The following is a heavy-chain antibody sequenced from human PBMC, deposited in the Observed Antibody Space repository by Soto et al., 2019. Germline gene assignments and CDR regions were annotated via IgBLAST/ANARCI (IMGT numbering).Heavy chain of an antibody. V-gene: IGHV3-64D*08. CDR2: ISLEGVSA. CDR1: GFTCSNYS. Sequence: PGGSLRLSCSASGFTCSNYSMHWVRQAPGKGRESVSAISLEGVSAYYVASVKGRFTISRDNSKNTLYLEMRSLRVEDEAVYYSGNPRAAVRGFLAYHDGMDVGGKGTTVLFSS. J-gene: IGHJ6*04. D-gene: IGHD3-10*01. CDR3: GNPRAAVRGFLAYHDGMDV.